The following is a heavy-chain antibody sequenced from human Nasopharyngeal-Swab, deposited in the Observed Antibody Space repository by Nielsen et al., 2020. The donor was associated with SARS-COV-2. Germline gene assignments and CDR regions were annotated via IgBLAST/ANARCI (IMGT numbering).Heavy chain of an antibody. CDR3: ARDSTYYYDSSGSDGAFDI. D-gene: IGHD3-22*01. J-gene: IGHJ3*02. CDR2: IIPIFGTA. Sequence: WVRQAPGQGLEWMGGIIPIFGTANYAQKFQGRVTITAGKSTSTAYMELSSLRSEDTAVYYCARDSTYYYDSSGSDGAFDIWGQGTMVTVSS. V-gene: IGHV1-69*06.